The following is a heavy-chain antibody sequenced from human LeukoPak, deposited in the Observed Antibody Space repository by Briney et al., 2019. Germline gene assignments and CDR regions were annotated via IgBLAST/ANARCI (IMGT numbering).Heavy chain of an antibody. CDR2: ISYDGSNK. Sequence: PGRSLRLSCAASGFTFSSYAMNWVRQAPGKGLEWVAIISYDGSNKYYADSVKGRFTISRDNSEKTLYLQMNRLRAEDTAVYYCARGPIIDIVVIPAAADYYHMDVWGKGTTVTVSS. CDR3: ARGPIIDIVVIPAAADYYHMDV. V-gene: IGHV3-30*04. D-gene: IGHD2-2*01. CDR1: GFTFSSYA. J-gene: IGHJ6*03.